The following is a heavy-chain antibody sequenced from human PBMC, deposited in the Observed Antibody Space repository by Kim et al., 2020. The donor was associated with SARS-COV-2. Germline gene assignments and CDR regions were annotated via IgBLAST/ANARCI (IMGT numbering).Heavy chain of an antibody. CDR1: GDSVSSNSAA. CDR3: AREGYSVGYCSGGSCPRAEYFQH. D-gene: IGHD2-15*01. Sequence: SQTLSLTCAISGDSVSSNSAAWNWIRQSPSRGLEWLGRTYYRSKWYNDYAVSVKSRITINPDTSKNQFSLQLNSVTPEDTAVYYCAREGYSVGYCSGGSCPRAEYFQHWGQGTLVTVSS. J-gene: IGHJ1*01. CDR2: TYYRSKWYN. V-gene: IGHV6-1*01.